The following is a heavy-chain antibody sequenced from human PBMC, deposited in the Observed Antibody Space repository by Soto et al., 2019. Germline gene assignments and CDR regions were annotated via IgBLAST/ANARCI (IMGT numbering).Heavy chain of an antibody. Sequence: GASVKVSCKASGGTFNSYAISWVRQAPGQGLEWMGGIIPSFGKANYAQKFQGRVTITRDTSASTAYMELSSLRSEDTAVYYCARGSLSPPPYYYYYMDVWGKGTTVTVSS. V-gene: IGHV1-69*05. J-gene: IGHJ6*03. D-gene: IGHD3-10*01. CDR2: IIPSFGKA. CDR3: ARGSLSPPPYYYYYMDV. CDR1: GGTFNSYA.